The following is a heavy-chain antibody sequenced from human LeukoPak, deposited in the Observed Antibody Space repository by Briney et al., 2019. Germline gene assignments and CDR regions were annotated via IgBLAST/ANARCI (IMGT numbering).Heavy chain of an antibody. V-gene: IGHV3-53*01. J-gene: IGHJ4*02. CDR1: GFTFSTYV. CDR3: AREAVTRNYFDY. D-gene: IGHD4-17*01. Sequence: GGSLRLSCAASGFTFSTYVMSWVRQAPGKGLEWVSVIYSGGSTYYADSVKGRFTISRDNSKNTLYLQMNSLRAEDTAVYYCAREAVTRNYFDYWGQGTLVTVSS. CDR2: IYSGGST.